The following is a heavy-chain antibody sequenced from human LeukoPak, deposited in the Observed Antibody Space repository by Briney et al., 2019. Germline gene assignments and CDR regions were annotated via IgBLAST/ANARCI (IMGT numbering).Heavy chain of an antibody. CDR3: ARDARDDYGDYALFDY. J-gene: IGHJ4*02. D-gene: IGHD4-17*01. CDR2: IYYSGST. CDR1: GGSISSYY. Sequence: SETLSLTCTVSGGSISSYYWSWIRQPPGKGLEWIGYIYYSGSTNYNPSLKSRVTISVDTSKNQFSLKLSSVTAADTAVYYCARDARDDYGDYALFDYWGQGALVTVSS. V-gene: IGHV4-59*01.